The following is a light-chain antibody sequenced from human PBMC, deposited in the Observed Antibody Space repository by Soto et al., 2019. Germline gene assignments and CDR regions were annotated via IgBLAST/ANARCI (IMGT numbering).Light chain of an antibody. CDR1: QSVSSN. J-gene: IGKJ1*01. CDR2: GAS. V-gene: IGKV3-15*01. Sequence: IVMTQSPATLSVSPGDTASLSCRASQSVSSNLAWYQQKPGQAPRLLIYGASTRATGIPARFSGSGSGTEFTLTISSLQSEDFAVYYCQQYNNWPPWTFGQGTKVDIK. CDR3: QQYNNWPPWT.